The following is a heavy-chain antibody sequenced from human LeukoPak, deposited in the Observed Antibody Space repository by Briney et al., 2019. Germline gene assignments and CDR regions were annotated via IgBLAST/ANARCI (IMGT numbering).Heavy chain of an antibody. V-gene: IGHV4-4*07. Sequence: SETLSLTCTVSSGSISSYYWSWIRQPAGKGLEWIGRIYTSGSTNYNPSLKSRVTMSVDTSKNQFSLKLSSVTAADTAVYYCARVRYFDSLGAFDIWGQGAMVTVSS. CDR3: ARVRYFDSLGAFDI. CDR2: IYTSGST. D-gene: IGHD3-9*01. J-gene: IGHJ3*02. CDR1: SGSISSYY.